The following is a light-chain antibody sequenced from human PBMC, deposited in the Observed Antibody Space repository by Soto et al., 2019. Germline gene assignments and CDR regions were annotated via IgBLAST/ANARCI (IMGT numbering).Light chain of an antibody. Sequence: QSALTQPASVSGSPGQSITISCTGTSSDVGGYNYVSWYQQHPGKAPKLMIYEVSNRPSGVSNRFSGSKSGNTASLTISGLQAEDEADYYCSSSTSGSPYVFGTGTKLTVL. CDR1: SSDVGGYNY. J-gene: IGLJ1*01. CDR3: SSSTSGSPYV. CDR2: EVS. V-gene: IGLV2-14*01.